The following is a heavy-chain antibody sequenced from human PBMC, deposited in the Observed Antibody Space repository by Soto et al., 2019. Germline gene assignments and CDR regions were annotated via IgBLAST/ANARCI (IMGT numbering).Heavy chain of an antibody. V-gene: IGHV1-69*12. CDR2: IIPIVDAT. CDR3: ASVPPTDIGDHDAFDI. Sequence: QVQLVQSGTEVKKPGSSVKVSCKASGGTFSRHAVSWVRQAPGQGLEWMGAIIPIVDATNDAEKFQDRVTTTADESASTVHIEVRSLTSQATGVCFCASVPPTDIGDHDAFDIWGQGTRVVVSS. D-gene: IGHD4-17*01. J-gene: IGHJ3*02. CDR1: GGTFSRHA.